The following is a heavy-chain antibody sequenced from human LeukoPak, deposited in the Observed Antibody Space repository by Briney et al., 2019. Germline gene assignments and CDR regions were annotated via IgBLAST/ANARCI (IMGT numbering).Heavy chain of an antibody. Sequence: GGSLRLSCAASGFTFSSYEMNWVRQAPGRGLEWVSYITSSGSLRNYADSVTGRFTISRDNAKNSLYLQMNSLRAEDTAVYYCARDKSGWQGYYYYYMDVWGKGTTVTVSS. CDR1: GFTFSSYE. CDR3: ARDKSGWQGYYYYYMDV. D-gene: IGHD6-19*01. CDR2: ITSSGSLR. V-gene: IGHV3-48*03. J-gene: IGHJ6*03.